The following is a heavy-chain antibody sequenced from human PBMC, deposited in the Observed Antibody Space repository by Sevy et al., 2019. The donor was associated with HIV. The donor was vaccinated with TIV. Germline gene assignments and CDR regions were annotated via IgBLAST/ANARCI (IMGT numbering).Heavy chain of an antibody. J-gene: IGHJ4*02. CDR3: ARMGDYYDSSGYYPLKF. CDR1: GYTFTAYY. CDR2: INPNSGGT. Sequence: ASVKVSCKASGYTFTAYYIHWVRQAPGQGLEWMGWINPNSGGTYFAKKFQDSVTLITDTSVNTAYMELRSLRFDDTAVYYCARMGDYYDSSGYYPLKFWGQGTLVTVSS. D-gene: IGHD3-22*01. V-gene: IGHV1-2*02.